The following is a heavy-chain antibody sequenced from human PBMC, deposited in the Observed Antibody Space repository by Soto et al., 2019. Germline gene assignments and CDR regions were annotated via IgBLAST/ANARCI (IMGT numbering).Heavy chain of an antibody. CDR1: GFTVSSNY. V-gene: IGHV3-53*04. D-gene: IGHD2-2*01. CDR2: IYSGGST. CDR3: AIAVLGMPYGMDV. J-gene: IGHJ6*02. Sequence: GGSLRLSCAASGFTVSSNYMTWVRQAPGKGLEWVSVIYSGGSTYYADSVKGRFTISRHNSKNTLYLQMNSLRAEDTAVYYCAIAVLGMPYGMDVWGQGTTVTVSS.